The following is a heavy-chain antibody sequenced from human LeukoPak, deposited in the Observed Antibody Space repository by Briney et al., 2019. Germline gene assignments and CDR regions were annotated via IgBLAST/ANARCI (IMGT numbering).Heavy chain of an antibody. CDR2: IRGSGDST. V-gene: IGHV3-23*01. CDR1: GFTFSSYA. CDR3: ARDLSGGGGSNWFDP. D-gene: IGHD2-15*01. J-gene: IGHJ5*02. Sequence: GGSLRLSCAASGFTFSSYAISWVRQAPGKGLEWVSSIRGSGDSTYYADSVKGRFTISRDNSKNTLFLQLNSLRAEDTAVYYCARDLSGGGGSNWFDPWGQGTLVTVSS.